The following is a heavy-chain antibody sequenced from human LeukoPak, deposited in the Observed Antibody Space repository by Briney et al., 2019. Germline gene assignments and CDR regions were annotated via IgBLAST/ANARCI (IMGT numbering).Heavy chain of an antibody. Sequence: PGGSLRLFCVASGFTFSSYAMSWVRQAPGKGLEWISAISGSGDSTYYADSVKGRFTISRDNSKNTLYLQMDSLRAEDTAVYYCAKVRYRSNWDGFDPWGQGTLVTVSS. CDR3: AKVRYRSNWDGFDP. CDR2: ISGSGDST. CDR1: GFTFSSYA. V-gene: IGHV3-23*01. D-gene: IGHD6-13*01. J-gene: IGHJ5*02.